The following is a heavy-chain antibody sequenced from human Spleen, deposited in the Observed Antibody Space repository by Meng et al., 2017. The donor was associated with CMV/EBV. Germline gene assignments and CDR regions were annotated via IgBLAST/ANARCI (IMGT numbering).Heavy chain of an antibody. CDR3: ATLGAAYCSGGSCARLDY. CDR1: GFTFSSYA. CDR2: ISYDGSNK. V-gene: IGHV3-30*04. J-gene: IGHJ4*02. Sequence: GESLKISCAASGFTFSSYAMYWVRQAPGKGLEWMAVISYDGSNKYYADSVRGRYTISRDNSKNTLYLQMDSLKAEDAAVYYCATLGAAYCSGGSCARLDYWGRGTLVTVSS. D-gene: IGHD2-15*01.